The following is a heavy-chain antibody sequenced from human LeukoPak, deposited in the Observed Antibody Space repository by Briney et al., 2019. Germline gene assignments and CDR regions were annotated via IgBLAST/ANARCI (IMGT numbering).Heavy chain of an antibody. CDR3: ANIDIVVVPGDAFDM. J-gene: IGHJ3*02. CDR2: IRDDVSNK. D-gene: IGHD2-2*01. V-gene: IGHV3-30*02. Sequence: PGGSLRLSCAPSGYTFRIYGMHWVPQAPGKGRECVTLIRDDVSNKYYAESVKGRFTTSRDNSKNTLYLQMNSLRAGDTAVYYCANIDIVVVPGDAFDMWGQGTMVTLPS. CDR1: GYTFRIYG.